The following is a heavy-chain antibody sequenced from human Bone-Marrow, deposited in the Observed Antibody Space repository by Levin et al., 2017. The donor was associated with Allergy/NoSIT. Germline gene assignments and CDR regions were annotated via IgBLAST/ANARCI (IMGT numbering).Heavy chain of an antibody. D-gene: IGHD7-27*01. V-gene: IGHV3-48*01. Sequence: GESLKISCAASGFTFSSYSMNWFRQAPGKGLEWVSFISYSSSTTVYADSVRGRFTISRDNAKSSLYLQMNSLRGEDTAVYYCARDPRELGGDYWGQGTLVTVSS. J-gene: IGHJ4*02. CDR1: GFTFSSYS. CDR3: ARDPRELGGDY. CDR2: ISYSSSTT.